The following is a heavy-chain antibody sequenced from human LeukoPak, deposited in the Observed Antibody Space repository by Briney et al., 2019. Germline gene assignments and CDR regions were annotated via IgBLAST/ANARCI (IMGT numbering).Heavy chain of an antibody. Sequence: SETLSLTCTVSGGSISGRSYYWGWIRQPPGKGLEWIASMSYTGTTYYNPSLRSRVTISVDTSKNQFSLNLSSVTAADTAVYFCARSGYSFLVDSWGQGTLVTVSS. D-gene: IGHD5-18*01. V-gene: IGHV4-39*01. CDR1: GGSISGRSYY. CDR3: ARSGYSFLVDS. J-gene: IGHJ4*02. CDR2: MSYTGTT.